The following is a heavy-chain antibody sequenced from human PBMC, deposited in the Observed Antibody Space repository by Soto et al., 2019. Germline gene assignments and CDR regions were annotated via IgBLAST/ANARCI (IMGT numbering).Heavy chain of an antibody. J-gene: IGHJ6*03. D-gene: IGHD3-3*01. CDR2: ISYDGSNK. CDR3: AREVFWSGYYMDV. CDR1: GFTFRSYA. Sequence: GGSLRLSCAASGFTFRSYAMHWVRQAPGKGLEWVAVISYDGSNKYYADSVKGRFTISRDNSKNTLYLQMNSLRSDDTAVYYCAREVFWSGYYMDVWGKGTTVTVSS. V-gene: IGHV3-30-3*01.